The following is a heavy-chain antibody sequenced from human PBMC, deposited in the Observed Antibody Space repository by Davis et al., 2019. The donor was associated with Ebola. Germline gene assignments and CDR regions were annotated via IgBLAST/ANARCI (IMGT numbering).Heavy chain of an antibody. CDR2: IHYSGSA. J-gene: IGHJ3*02. CDR1: GVSITTYF. Sequence: PSETLSLTCSVSGVSITTYFWSWIRQPPGKGLEWVGYIHYSGSANANPSLKSRVTFSIDTSKSQVSLKLTSVTAAATAVYYSARDTRPCGGDCYDDTFDMWGQGTMVIVSS. CDR3: ARDTRPCGGDCYDDTFDM. D-gene: IGHD2-21*01. V-gene: IGHV4-59*12.